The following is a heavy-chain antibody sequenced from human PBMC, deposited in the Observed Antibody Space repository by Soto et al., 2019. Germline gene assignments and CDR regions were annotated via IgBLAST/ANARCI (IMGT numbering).Heavy chain of an antibody. CDR1: GFTFSSHA. D-gene: IGHD6-13*01. J-gene: IGHJ5*02. Sequence: PGGSLRLSCAASGFTFSSHAMTWVRQAPGKGLEWVSGISNSGASTYYADSVKGRFTISRDNSKNTLYLQMSSLRVEDTAVYYCARDPEAAGTVNWFDPWGQGTLVTVSS. V-gene: IGHV3-23*01. CDR3: ARDPEAAGTVNWFDP. CDR2: ISNSGAST.